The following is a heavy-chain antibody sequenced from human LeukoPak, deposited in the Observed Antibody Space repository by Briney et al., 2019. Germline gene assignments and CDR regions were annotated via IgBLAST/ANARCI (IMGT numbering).Heavy chain of an antibody. CDR3: ARELWFANAPGSWLDP. CDR1: GGSISSGDYY. V-gene: IGHV4-30-4*01. Sequence: SQTLSLTCTVSGGSISSGDYYWSWIRQPPGKGLEWIGYIYYSGNTYYNPSLKSRVTISVDTSKNQFSLRLSSVTAADTAVYYCARELWFANAPGSWLDPWGQGTLVTVSS. J-gene: IGHJ5*02. CDR2: IYYSGNT. D-gene: IGHD3-10*01.